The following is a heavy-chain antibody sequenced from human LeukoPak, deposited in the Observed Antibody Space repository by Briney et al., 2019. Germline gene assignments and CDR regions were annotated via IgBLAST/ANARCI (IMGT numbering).Heavy chain of an antibody. CDR2: IKQDGSEK. D-gene: IGHD2-15*01. J-gene: IGHJ4*02. V-gene: IGHV3-7*04. Sequence: PGGSLRLSCAASGFTFSINWMNWVRQAPGKGLEWVANIKQDGSEKYYVDSVKGRFTISRDNAKNSLYLQMNSLRAEDTAVYYCARDLGYCSGGNCYSVLDYWGQGTLVTVSS. CDR1: GFTFSINW. CDR3: ARDLGYCSGGNCYSVLDY.